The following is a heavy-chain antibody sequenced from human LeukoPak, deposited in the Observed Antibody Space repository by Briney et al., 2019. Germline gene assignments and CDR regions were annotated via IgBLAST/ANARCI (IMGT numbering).Heavy chain of an antibody. CDR3: AKQSGWGHDRFPGFDH. Sequence: GGSLRLSCATSGFTFSNYEMNWVRQAPGKGLEWISYLTTSGSTKYYADSVKGRFTISRDNAKNSLFLQMNSLRGADTAVYYCAKQSGWGHDRFPGFDHWGQGTLVTVSS. J-gene: IGHJ4*02. CDR2: LTTSGSTK. D-gene: IGHD3-22*01. V-gene: IGHV3-48*03. CDR1: GFTFSNYE.